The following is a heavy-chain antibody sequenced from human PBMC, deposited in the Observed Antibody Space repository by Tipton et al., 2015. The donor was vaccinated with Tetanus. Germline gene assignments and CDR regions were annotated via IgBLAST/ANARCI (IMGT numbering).Heavy chain of an antibody. J-gene: IGHJ4*02. V-gene: IGHV3-53*01. CDR1: GFTVSSNY. CDR3: ARVIYDMLTGYHIDD. Sequence: SLRLSCAASGFTVSSNYMSWVRQAPGKGLEWVSVIYSDGNTYYADSVKGRFTISRDNSKNTLYLQMNSLRAEDTAVYYCARVIYDMLTGYHIDDWGQGTLVTGSS. CDR2: IYSDGNT. D-gene: IGHD3-9*01.